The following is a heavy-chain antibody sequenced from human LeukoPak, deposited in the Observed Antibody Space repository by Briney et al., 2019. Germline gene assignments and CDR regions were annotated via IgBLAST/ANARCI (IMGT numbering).Heavy chain of an antibody. Sequence: SVKVSCKASGGTFSSYAISWVRQAPGQGLEWMGGIIPIFGTANYAQKFQGRVKITTDESTSTAYMELSSLRSEDTGVYYCARTIAVAGTDAFDIWGQGTMVTVSS. D-gene: IGHD6-19*01. CDR3: ARTIAVAGTDAFDI. J-gene: IGHJ3*02. CDR2: IIPIFGTA. CDR1: GGTFSSYA. V-gene: IGHV1-69*05.